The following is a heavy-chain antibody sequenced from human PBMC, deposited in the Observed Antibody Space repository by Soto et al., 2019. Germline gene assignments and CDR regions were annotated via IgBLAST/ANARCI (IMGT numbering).Heavy chain of an antibody. CDR3: ARELNYYMDV. CDR2: IYSGGST. CDR1: GFTVSSNY. Sequence: GGSLRLSCAASGFTVSSNYMSWVRQAPGKGLEWVSVIYSGGSTYYADSVKGRFTISRDNSKNTLYLQMNSLGAEDTAVYYCARELNYYMDVWGKGTTVTVSS. V-gene: IGHV3-66*01. J-gene: IGHJ6*03.